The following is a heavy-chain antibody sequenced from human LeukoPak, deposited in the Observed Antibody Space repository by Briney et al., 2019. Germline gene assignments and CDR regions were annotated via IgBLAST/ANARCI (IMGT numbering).Heavy chain of an antibody. CDR1: GFTFSSYG. CDR3: AKDGTYYYDSSGYYGFDY. V-gene: IGHV3-23*01. CDR2: ISGSGGST. D-gene: IGHD3-22*01. Sequence: GGTLRLSCAASGFTFSSYGMSWVRQAAGKGLEWDSAISGSGGSTYYADSVKGRFTISRDNSKNTLYLQMNSLRAEDTAVYYCAKDGTYYYDSSGYYGFDYWGQGTLVTVSP. J-gene: IGHJ4*02.